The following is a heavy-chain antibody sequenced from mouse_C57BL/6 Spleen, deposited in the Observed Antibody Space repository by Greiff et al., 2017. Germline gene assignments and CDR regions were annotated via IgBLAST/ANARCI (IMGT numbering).Heavy chain of an antibody. V-gene: IGHV1-82*01. J-gene: IGHJ1*03. CDR3: ASSSYGSSYDWYFDV. D-gene: IGHD1-1*01. CDR1: GYAFSSSW. CDR2: IYPGDGDT. Sequence: QVQLQESGPELVKPGASVKISCKASGYAFSSSWMNWVKQRPGKGLEWIGRIYPGDGDTNYNGKFKGKATLTADKSSSTAYMQLSSLTSEDSAVYFCASSSYGSSYDWYFDVWGTGTTVTVSS.